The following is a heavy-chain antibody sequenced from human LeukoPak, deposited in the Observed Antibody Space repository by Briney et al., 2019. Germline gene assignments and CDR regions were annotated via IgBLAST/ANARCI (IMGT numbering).Heavy chain of an antibody. CDR2: ISPNSGDT. CDR3: AGAAIAVAGDYHYHYMDV. J-gene: IGHJ6*03. D-gene: IGHD6-19*01. V-gene: IGHV1-2*02. Sequence: ASVKVSCKASGYTFTGHYMHWVRHAPGQGLEWMGWISPNSGDTDYAQRFQGRVTMTKDTSISTAYMELSRLRSDDTAVYYCAGAAIAVAGDYHYHYMDVWGKGTTVTVSS. CDR1: GYTFTGHY.